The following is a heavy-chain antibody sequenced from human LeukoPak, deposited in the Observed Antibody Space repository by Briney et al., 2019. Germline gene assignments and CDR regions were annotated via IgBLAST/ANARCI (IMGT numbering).Heavy chain of an antibody. V-gene: IGHV4-4*07. CDR1: GGSISSYY. Sequence: PSETLSLTCTVSGGSISSYYWSWIRQPAGKGLEWIGRIYTSGSTNYNPSLKSRVTMSVDTSKNQFSLKLSSVTAADTAGYYCARVWFGDDNSLGYYYYYMDVWGKGTTVTVSS. D-gene: IGHD3-10*01. CDR2: IYTSGST. CDR3: ARVWFGDDNSLGYYYYYMDV. J-gene: IGHJ6*03.